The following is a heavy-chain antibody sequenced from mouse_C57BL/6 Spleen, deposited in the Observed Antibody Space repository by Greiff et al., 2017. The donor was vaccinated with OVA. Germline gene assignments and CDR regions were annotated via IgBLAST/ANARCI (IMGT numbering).Heavy chain of an antibody. CDR1: GYTFTSYG. CDR3: ARETGATVVATGFDY. J-gene: IGHJ2*01. V-gene: IGHV1-81*01. Sequence: VKLMESGAELARPGASVKLSCKASGYTFTSYGISWVKQRTGQGLEWIGEIYPRSGNTYYNEKFKGKATLTADKSSSTAYMELRSLTSEDSAVYFCARETGATVVATGFDYWGQGTTLTVSS. CDR2: IYPRSGNT. D-gene: IGHD1-1*01.